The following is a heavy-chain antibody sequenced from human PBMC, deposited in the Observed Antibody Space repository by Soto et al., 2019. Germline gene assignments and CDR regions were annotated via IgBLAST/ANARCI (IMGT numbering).Heavy chain of an antibody. CDR2: IKQDGSVK. CDR1: GFTLGSYW. CDR3: AREKNWGDNYYGMDV. Sequence: GGSLRLSCAASGFTLGSYWMSWVRQAPGKGLEWVANIKQDGSVKNYVDSVKGRFTISRDNAKNSLYLQMNSLRVEDTAVYSCAREKNWGDNYYGMDVWGQGTTVTVSS. V-gene: IGHV3-7*03. D-gene: IGHD7-27*01. J-gene: IGHJ6*02.